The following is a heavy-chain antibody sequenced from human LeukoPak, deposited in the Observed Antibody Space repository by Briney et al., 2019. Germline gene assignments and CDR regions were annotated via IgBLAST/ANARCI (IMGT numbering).Heavy chain of an antibody. CDR2: IYYSGST. Sequence: SETLSLTCTVSGVSISSYYWSWIRQPPGKGLEWIGYIYYSGSTNYNPSLKSRVTISVDTSKNQFSLKLSSVTAADTAVYYCARVRGPYGDYDYWGQGTLVTVSS. D-gene: IGHD4-17*01. CDR1: GVSISSYY. V-gene: IGHV4-59*01. CDR3: ARVRGPYGDYDY. J-gene: IGHJ4*02.